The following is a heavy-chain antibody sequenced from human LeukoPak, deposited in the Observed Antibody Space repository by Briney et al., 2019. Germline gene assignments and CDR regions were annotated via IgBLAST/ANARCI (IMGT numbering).Heavy chain of an antibody. D-gene: IGHD6-6*01. CDR2: IIPIFGTT. V-gene: IGHV1-69*06. J-gene: IGHJ2*01. CDR1: GGTFSSYT. Sequence: SVKVSCKASGGTFSSYTISWVRQAPGQGLEWMGGIIPIFGTTIYAQKFQGRVTMTEDTSTDTAYMELSSLRSEDTAVYYCATGSSRGRYFDLWGRGTLVTVSS. CDR3: ATGSSRGRYFDL.